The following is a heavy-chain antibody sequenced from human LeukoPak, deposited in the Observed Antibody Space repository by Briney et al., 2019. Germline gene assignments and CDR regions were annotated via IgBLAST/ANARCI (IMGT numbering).Heavy chain of an antibody. CDR3: AKIRVGNSWFDP. V-gene: IGHV1-2*02. CDR1: GYTFSGYY. J-gene: IGHJ5*02. Sequence: ASVKVSCKASGYTFSGYYMHWVRQAPGQGLEWMGWINPNSGGTDYAQKFQGRVTMTRDTSISTAYMELSRLRSDDTAVYYCAKIRVGNSWFDPWGQGTLVTVSS. CDR2: INPNSGGT.